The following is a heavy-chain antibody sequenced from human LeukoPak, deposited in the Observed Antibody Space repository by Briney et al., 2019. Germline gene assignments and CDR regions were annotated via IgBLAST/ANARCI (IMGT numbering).Heavy chain of an antibody. CDR1: GGSISSYY. CDR2: IYYSGST. CDR3: AIRTYYYDSSQLDP. Sequence: SETLSLTCTVSGGSISSYYWSWIRQPPGKGLEWIGYIYYSGSTNYNPSLKSRVTISVDTSKNQFSLKLSSVTAADTAVYYCAIRTYYYDSSQLDPWGQGTQVTVSS. D-gene: IGHD3-22*01. V-gene: IGHV4-59*08. J-gene: IGHJ5*02.